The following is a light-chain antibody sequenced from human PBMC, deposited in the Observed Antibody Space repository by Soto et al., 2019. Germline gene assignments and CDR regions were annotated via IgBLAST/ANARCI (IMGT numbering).Light chain of an antibody. V-gene: IGKV1-39*01. CDR1: QSINIY. CDR3: QQSFRTPT. J-gene: IGKJ4*01. Sequence: DIQMTQSPSSISTSVGDRVIIACRASQSINIYLNWYQKKPGKAPMLLIYAASNLQSGVPSRFGGSGSGTDFSLTISSLQPEDVATYYCQQSFRTPTFGGGTKVVIK. CDR2: AAS.